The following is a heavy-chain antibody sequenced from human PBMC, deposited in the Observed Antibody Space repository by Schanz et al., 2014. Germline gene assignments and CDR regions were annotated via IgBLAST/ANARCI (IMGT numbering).Heavy chain of an antibody. V-gene: IGHV3-48*04. Sequence: EVQLVESGGGLVQPRGSLRLSCAASGFTFSNHALSWVRQAPGKGLEWVSYISSSSSTIYYADSVKGRFSISRDNGETSVYLQINSLRVEDTAVYYCARFLARYQYYGVDVWGQGTTVIVSS. CDR1: GFTFSNHA. J-gene: IGHJ6*02. D-gene: IGHD3-3*01. CDR3: ARFLARYQYYGVDV. CDR2: ISSSSSTI.